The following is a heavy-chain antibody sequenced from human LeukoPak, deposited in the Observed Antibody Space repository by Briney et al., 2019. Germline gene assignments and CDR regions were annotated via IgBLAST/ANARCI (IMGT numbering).Heavy chain of an antibody. CDR1: GLTFSIHW. CDR3: TTRRPDAFDI. J-gene: IGHJ3*02. CDR2: INQDGSDK. Sequence: GGSLRLSCAASGLTFSIHWMNWVRQAPGKGLECVANINQDGSDKYYVDSVKGRFTISRDNTKNSLYLQMNSLKTEDTAVYYCTTRRPDAFDIWGQGTMVTVSS. V-gene: IGHV3-7*03.